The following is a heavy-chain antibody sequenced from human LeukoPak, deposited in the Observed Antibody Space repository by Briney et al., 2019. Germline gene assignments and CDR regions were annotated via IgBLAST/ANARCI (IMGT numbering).Heavy chain of an antibody. CDR2: VSYSGST. J-gene: IGHJ4*02. CDR3: ARGRAAAGQYYFDY. CDR1: SGSISSNNYY. V-gene: IGHV4-39*01. D-gene: IGHD6-13*01. Sequence: SETLSLTCTVSSGSISSNNYYWGWVRQPPGKGLEWIGSVSYSGSTYYNPSLRSRVTISVDTSKNQFSLKLTSVTAADTAVYYCARGRAAAGQYYFDYWGQGTLVTVSS.